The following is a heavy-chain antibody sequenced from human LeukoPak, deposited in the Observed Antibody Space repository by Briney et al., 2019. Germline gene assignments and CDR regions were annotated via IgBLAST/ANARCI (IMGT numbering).Heavy chain of an antibody. D-gene: IGHD3-10*01. V-gene: IGHV4-39*07. Sequence: PSETLSLTCAVSGGSISSNSYYWGWIRQPPGKGLEWIGSIYYSGSTNYNPSLKSRVTISVDTSKNQFSLKLSSVTAADTAVYYCARTAMVRGLELWGQGTLVTVSA. CDR1: GGSISSNSYY. CDR3: ARTAMVRGLEL. CDR2: IYYSGST. J-gene: IGHJ4*02.